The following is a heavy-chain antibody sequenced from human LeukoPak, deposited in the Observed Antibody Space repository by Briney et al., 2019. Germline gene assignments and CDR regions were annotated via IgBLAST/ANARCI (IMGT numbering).Heavy chain of an antibody. Sequence: GGSLRLSCAASGFTFSSYGMHWVRQAPGKGLEWVAVISYDGSNKYYVDSVKGRFTISKDNSKNTLYLQMNSLRAEDTAVYYCAKDRDILTGYLDYWGQGTLVTVSS. V-gene: IGHV3-30*18. CDR2: ISYDGSNK. CDR1: GFTFSSYG. CDR3: AKDRDILTGYLDY. J-gene: IGHJ4*02. D-gene: IGHD3-9*01.